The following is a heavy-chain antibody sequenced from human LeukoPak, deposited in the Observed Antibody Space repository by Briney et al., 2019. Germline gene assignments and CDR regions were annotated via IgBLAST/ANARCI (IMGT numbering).Heavy chain of an antibody. CDR3: PRLVAAPGTYYFDY. D-gene: IGHD6-13*01. V-gene: IGHV4-39*01. Sequence: TSETLSPTCTVSGGSISSSSYFWGWIRQPPGKGLEWIGSLHYSGSTFYNPSLKSRVTISVDTSKNQFSLKLSSVTAADTAVYYCPRLVAAPGTYYFDYWGQGTLVTVSS. J-gene: IGHJ4*02. CDR2: LHYSGST. CDR1: GGSISSSSYF.